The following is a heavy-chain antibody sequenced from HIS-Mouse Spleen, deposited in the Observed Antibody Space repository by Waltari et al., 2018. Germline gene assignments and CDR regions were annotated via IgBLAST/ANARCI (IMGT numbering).Heavy chain of an antibody. CDR1: GGAISSSSYY. D-gene: IGHD7-27*01. J-gene: IGHJ3*02. V-gene: IGHV4-39*07. CDR2: IYYSGST. Sequence: QLQLQESGPGLVKPSETLSLTCTVSGGAISSSSYYWGWIRQPPGKGLEWIGSIYYSGSTYYNPSLKSRVTISVDTSKNQFSLKLSSVTAADTAVYYCARVGLGIAFDIWGQGTMVTVSS. CDR3: ARVGLGIAFDI.